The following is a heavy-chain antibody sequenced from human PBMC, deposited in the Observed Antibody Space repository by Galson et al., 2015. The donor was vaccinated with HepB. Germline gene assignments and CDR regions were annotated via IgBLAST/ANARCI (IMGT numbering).Heavy chain of an antibody. CDR2: INPSGGST. Sequence: SVKVSCKASGYTFTSYYMHWVRQAPGQGLEWMGIINPSGGSTSYAQKFQGRVTMTRDTSTSTVYMELSSLRSGDTAVYYCARAGNRLGYYDSSGYGPHFDYWGQGTLVTVSS. CDR3: ARAGNRLGYYDSSGYGPHFDY. CDR1: GYTFTSYY. D-gene: IGHD3-22*01. V-gene: IGHV1-46*01. J-gene: IGHJ4*02.